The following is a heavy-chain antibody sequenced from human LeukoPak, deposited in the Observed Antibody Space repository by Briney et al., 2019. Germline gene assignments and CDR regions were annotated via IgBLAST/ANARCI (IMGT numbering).Heavy chain of an antibody. CDR1: GGTFSSYA. CDR2: IIPILGIA. Sequence: SVKVSCKASGGTFSSYAISWVRQAPGQGLEWMGRIIPILGIANYAQKFQGRVTITADKSTSTAYMELSSLRSEDTAVYYCARDRDGYNSSGGSEQDYWGQGTLVTVSS. V-gene: IGHV1-69*04. J-gene: IGHJ4*02. CDR3: ARDRDGYNSSGGSEQDY. D-gene: IGHD5-24*01.